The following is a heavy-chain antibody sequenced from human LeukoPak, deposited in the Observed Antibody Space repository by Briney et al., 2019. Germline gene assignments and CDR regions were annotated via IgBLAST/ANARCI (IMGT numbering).Heavy chain of an antibody. Sequence: GGSLRLSCAASGFTFSSYAMSWVRQAPGKGLEWVSAISGSGGSTYYADSVKGRFTISRDNSKNTLYLQMNSLRAEDTAVYYCSKGRDRKAGYSYGRVDFWGQGTLVTDSS. D-gene: IGHD5-18*01. CDR2: ISGSGGST. J-gene: IGHJ4*02. V-gene: IGHV3-23*01. CDR1: GFTFSSYA. CDR3: SKGRDRKAGYSYGRVDF.